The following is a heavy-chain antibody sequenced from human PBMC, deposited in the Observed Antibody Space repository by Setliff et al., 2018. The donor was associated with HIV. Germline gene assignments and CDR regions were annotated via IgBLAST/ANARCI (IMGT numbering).Heavy chain of an antibody. CDR3: ARDYYGSGSYFILDY. Sequence: ASVKVSCKASGYTFNVSGLSWVRQVPGQGLQWMGWISVYNGHTSYAQEFQDRVTITTDESTSTAYMELRSLRSDDTAVYYCARDYYGSGSYFILDYWGPGTLVTVSS. CDR2: ISVYNGHT. CDR1: GYTFNVSG. D-gene: IGHD3-10*01. V-gene: IGHV1-18*01. J-gene: IGHJ4*02.